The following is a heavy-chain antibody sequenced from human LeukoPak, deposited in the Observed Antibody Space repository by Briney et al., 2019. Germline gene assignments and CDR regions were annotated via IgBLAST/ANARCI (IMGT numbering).Heavy chain of an antibody. J-gene: IGHJ6*04. Sequence: GRSLRLSCAASGFTFSSYGMHWVRQAPGKGLEWVAVISYDGSNKYYADSVKGRSTISRDNSKNTLYLQMNSLRAEDTAVYYCAKDLVGRGSYSDRGMDVWGKGTTVTVSS. D-gene: IGHD3-10*01. CDR2: ISYDGSNK. CDR1: GFTFSSYG. CDR3: AKDLVGRGSYSDRGMDV. V-gene: IGHV3-30*18.